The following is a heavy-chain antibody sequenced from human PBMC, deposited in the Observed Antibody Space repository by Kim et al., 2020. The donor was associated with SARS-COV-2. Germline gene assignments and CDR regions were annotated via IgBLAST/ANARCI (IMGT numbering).Heavy chain of an antibody. CDR3: ARVGYSSGWYFLDY. D-gene: IGHD6-19*01. V-gene: IGHV4-4*07. CDR1: GGSISSYY. Sequence: SETLSLTCTVSGGSISSYYWSWIRQPAGKGLEWIGRIYTSGSTNYNPSLKSRVTMSVDTSKNQSSLKLSSVTAADTAVYYCARVGYSSGWYFLDYWGQGTLVTVSS. J-gene: IGHJ4*02. CDR2: IYTSGST.